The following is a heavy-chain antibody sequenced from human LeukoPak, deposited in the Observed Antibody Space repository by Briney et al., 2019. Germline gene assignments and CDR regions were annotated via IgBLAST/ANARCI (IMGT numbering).Heavy chain of an antibody. Sequence: SETLSLTCTVSGGSISSYHWSWIRQPPGKGLEWIGYIYYSGSTNYNPSLKSRVTISVDTSKNQFSLKLSSVTAADTAVYYCARDAAAGTLGAFDIWGQGTMVTVSS. D-gene: IGHD6-13*01. CDR3: ARDAAAGTLGAFDI. CDR1: GGSISSYH. V-gene: IGHV4-59*01. J-gene: IGHJ3*02. CDR2: IYYSGST.